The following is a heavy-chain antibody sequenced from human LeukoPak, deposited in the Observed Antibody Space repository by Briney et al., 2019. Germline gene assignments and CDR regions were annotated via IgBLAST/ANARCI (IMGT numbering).Heavy chain of an antibody. V-gene: IGHV3-48*02. CDR3: ARELYLGSGWLRTNWSDP. Sequence: PGGSLRLSCAGSGFSISNYGMNWVRQAPGKGLEWLSYIRSDSSTKYYADSVKGRFTISRDSAKNSLYLQMNSLRDEDTAVYYCARELYLGSGWLRTNWSDPWGQGTLVTVSS. J-gene: IGHJ5*02. D-gene: IGHD6-19*01. CDR2: IRSDSSTK. CDR1: GFSISNYG.